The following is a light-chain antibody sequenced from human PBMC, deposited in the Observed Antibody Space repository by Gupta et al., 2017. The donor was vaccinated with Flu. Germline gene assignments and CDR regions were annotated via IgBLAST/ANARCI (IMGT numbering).Light chain of an antibody. CDR1: SSDVGRYNY. Sequence: SAMSQPASVSGSPGPSITISCTGTSSDVGRYNYGSWYQQHPGKAHKLMIYEVSNRPSGFSTRFSGSKSGSTASLTISGHQAEDDGYYYCSSYTSSITYVFGTGTKVTVL. CDR2: EVS. V-gene: IGLV2-14*01. CDR3: SSYTSSITYV. J-gene: IGLJ1*01.